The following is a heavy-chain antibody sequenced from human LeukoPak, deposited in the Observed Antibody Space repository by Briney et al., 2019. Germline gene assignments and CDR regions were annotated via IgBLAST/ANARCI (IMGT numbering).Heavy chain of an antibody. J-gene: IGHJ4*02. CDR1: GFTFSSYS. Sequence: GGSLRLSCAASGFTFSSYSMNWVRQAPGKGLEWVSYISSLGSTIYYADSVKGRFTISRDNAKNSLYLQMNSLRAEDTAVYYCAKASARWGQGTLVTVSS. CDR3: AKASAR. V-gene: IGHV3-48*01. CDR2: ISSLGSTI.